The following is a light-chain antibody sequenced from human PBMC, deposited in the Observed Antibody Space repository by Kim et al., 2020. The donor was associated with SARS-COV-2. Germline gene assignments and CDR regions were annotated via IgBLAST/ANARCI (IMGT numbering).Light chain of an antibody. Sequence: VSPGERATLSCRASQSVSTNLVWYQHKPGQAPRLLIYGASARATGIPARFSGSGSGTEFSLTISSLQSEDFAVYYCQQYTNWPRTFGQGTKVDI. CDR3: QQYTNWPRT. V-gene: IGKV3-15*01. CDR2: GAS. CDR1: QSVSTN. J-gene: IGKJ1*01.